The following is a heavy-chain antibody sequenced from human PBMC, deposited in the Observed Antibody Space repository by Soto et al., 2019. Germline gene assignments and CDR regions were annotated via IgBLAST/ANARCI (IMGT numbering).Heavy chain of an antibody. V-gene: IGHV4-61*01. CDR3: ARVFFLGGRRGNPAGAFDI. Sequence: PPKTRSEPRTVSAGSVSSETYYWSWVRQQTGKGLEWIGYIYYSGSTNYNPSLKSRVTISVDTSKNQFSLKLSSVTAADTAVYYCARVFFLGGRRGNPAGAFDISGQGTMVTIS. J-gene: IGHJ3*02. CDR2: IYYSGST. CDR1: AGSVSSETYY. D-gene: IGHD3-10*01.